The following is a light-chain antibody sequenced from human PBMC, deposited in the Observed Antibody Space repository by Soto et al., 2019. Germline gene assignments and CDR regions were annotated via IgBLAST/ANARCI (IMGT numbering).Light chain of an antibody. CDR2: DAS. CDR1: QDISNY. V-gene: IGKV1-33*01. J-gene: IGKJ5*01. CDR3: QQYDNLPIT. Sequence: DIQMTHSPSSLSASVGDRVTITCPASQDISNYLNWYQQKPGKAPKLLIYDASNLETGDATRLMESESETDCNFTISSLQPEGIATYYCQQYDNLPITFGQGIRLEI.